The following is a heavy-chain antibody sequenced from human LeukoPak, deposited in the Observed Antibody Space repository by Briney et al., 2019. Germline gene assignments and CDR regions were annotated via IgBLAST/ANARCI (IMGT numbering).Heavy chain of an antibody. CDR2: ISSSGSTI. V-gene: IGHV3-48*03. CDR1: GFTFSSYE. J-gene: IGHJ4*02. D-gene: IGHD1-20*01. Sequence: GGSLRLSCAASGFTFSSYEMNWVRQAPGKGLEWVSYISSSGSTIYYADSVKGRFTISRDNAKNSLYLQMNSLRAEDTAVYYCARVRAGSNWNADYWGQGTLVTVSS. CDR3: ARVRAGSNWNADY.